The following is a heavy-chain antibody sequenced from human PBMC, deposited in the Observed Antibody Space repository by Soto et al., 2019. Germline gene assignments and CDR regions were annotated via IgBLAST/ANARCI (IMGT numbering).Heavy chain of an antibody. CDR3: ARAPNGCSGGSCYSPDY. CDR1: GGSISSYY. CDR2: IYYSGST. D-gene: IGHD2-15*01. V-gene: IGHV4-59*01. Sequence: PETLSLTCTVSGGSISSYYWSWIRQPPGKGLEWIGYIYYSGSTNYNPSLKSRVTISVDTSKNQFSLKLSSVTAADTAVYYCARAPNGCSGGSCYSPDYWGQGTLVTVS. J-gene: IGHJ4*02.